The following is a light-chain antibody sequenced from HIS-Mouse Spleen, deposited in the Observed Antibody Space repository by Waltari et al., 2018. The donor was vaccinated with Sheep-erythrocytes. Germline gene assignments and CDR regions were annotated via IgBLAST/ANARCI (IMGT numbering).Light chain of an antibody. CDR3: CSYAGSYNHV. V-gene: IGLV2-11*01. J-gene: IGLJ1*01. CDR2: DVS. Sequence: QSALTQPPPVSGSPGQSVTISCTGTSSDVGGYNYVSCYQQHPCQAPKLMIYDVSMRPSGVPDRFSGSKSGNTASLTISGLQADDEADYYCCSYAGSYNHVFATGTKVTVL. CDR1: SSDVGGYNY.